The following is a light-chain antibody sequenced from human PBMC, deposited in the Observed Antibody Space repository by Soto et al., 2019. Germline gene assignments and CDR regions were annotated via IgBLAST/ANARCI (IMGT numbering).Light chain of an antibody. Sequence: THPPFTLALPRATRVTRSRRASKSVSSSYLSWYQKKHGQHXSXXXYGASSRPTGTHDRLGASGSGNEFNITICIMGPEDFQVYYSQKEGSCRWTVGQGTKVDI. CDR3: QKEGSCRWT. J-gene: IGKJ1*01. CDR1: KSVSSSY. CDR2: GAS. V-gene: IGKV3-20*01.